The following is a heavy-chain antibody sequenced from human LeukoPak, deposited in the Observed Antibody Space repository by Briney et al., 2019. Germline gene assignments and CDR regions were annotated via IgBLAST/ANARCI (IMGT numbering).Heavy chain of an antibody. J-gene: IGHJ3*02. Sequence: SETLSLTCTVSGGSISSSSYYWGWIRQPPGKGLEWIGSIYYSGSTYYNPSLKSRVTISVDTSKNQFSLKLSSVTAADTAVYYCARDTPGITMIVVVRGGAFDIWGQGTMVTVSS. D-gene: IGHD3-22*01. CDR2: IYYSGST. CDR3: ARDTPGITMIVVVRGGAFDI. CDR1: GGSISSSSYY. V-gene: IGHV4-39*07.